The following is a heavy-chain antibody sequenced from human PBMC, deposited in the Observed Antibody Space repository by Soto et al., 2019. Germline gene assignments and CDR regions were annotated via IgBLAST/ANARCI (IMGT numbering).Heavy chain of an antibody. CDR2: ISAYNGNT. CDR3: ARDLGYSGYDTEREFDY. CDR1: GYTFTSYG. V-gene: IGHV1-18*01. D-gene: IGHD5-12*01. J-gene: IGHJ4*02. Sequence: ASVKVSCKAPGYTFTSYGISWVRQAPGQGLEWMGWISAYNGNTNYAQKLQGRVTMTTDTSTSTAYMELRSLRSDDTAVYYCARDLGYSGYDTEREFDYWGQGTLVTVSS.